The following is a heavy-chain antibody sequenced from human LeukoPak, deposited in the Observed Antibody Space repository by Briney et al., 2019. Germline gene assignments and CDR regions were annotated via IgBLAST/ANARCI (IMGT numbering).Heavy chain of an antibody. CDR3: ATDPYYYDSSGYYGDY. CDR2: IIPILGIA. CDR1: GGTFSSYT. Sequence: SVKVSCKASGGTFSSYTISWVRQAPGQGLEWMGRIIPILGIANYAQKFQGRVTITADKSTSTAYMELSSLRSEDTAVYYCATDPYYYDSSGYYGDYWGQGTLVTVSS. V-gene: IGHV1-69*04. D-gene: IGHD3-22*01. J-gene: IGHJ4*02.